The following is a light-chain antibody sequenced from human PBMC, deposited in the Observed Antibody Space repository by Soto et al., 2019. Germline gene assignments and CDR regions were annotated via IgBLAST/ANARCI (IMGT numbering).Light chain of an antibody. V-gene: IGLV2-14*03. Sequence: QSVLTQPASVSGSPGQSITISCTGTSSDVGGYNYVSWYQQHPGKAPKVMIYDVSYRPSGVSNRFSGSKSGNTASLTISGLQVEDEADYYCSSYTSSRTLVVFGGGTKLTVL. CDR1: SSDVGGYNY. CDR2: DVS. J-gene: IGLJ2*01. CDR3: SSYTSSRTLVV.